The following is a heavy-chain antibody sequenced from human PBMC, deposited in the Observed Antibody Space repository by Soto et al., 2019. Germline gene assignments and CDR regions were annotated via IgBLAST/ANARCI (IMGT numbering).Heavy chain of an antibody. Sequence: QVQLVQSGAEVKKPGSSVKVSCKASGGTFSSYAISWVRQAPGQGLEWMGGIIPIFGTANYAQKFQGRVTINADETTSTDYMEMSSLRSENTAVYYCARPVVYYYDRSGTDAFDIWGQGTMVTVSS. CDR1: GGTFSSYA. CDR2: IIPIFGTA. V-gene: IGHV1-69*12. CDR3: ARPVVYYYDRSGTDAFDI. D-gene: IGHD3-22*01. J-gene: IGHJ3*02.